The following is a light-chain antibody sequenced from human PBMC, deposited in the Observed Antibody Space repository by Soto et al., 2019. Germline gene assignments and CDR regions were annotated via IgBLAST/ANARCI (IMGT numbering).Light chain of an antibody. V-gene: IGKV2-30*02. CDR3: MQGTHWPPYT. J-gene: IGKJ2*01. Sequence: DVVMTQSPLSLPVTLGQPASISCRSSQSLVHSDGNTYLNWFPQRPGQSPRRLIYKGSNRYSGVPDRFSGSGSGTNFTLKISRVEAEDVGVYYCMQGTHWPPYTFGQGTKLEIK. CDR2: KGS. CDR1: QSLVHSDGNTY.